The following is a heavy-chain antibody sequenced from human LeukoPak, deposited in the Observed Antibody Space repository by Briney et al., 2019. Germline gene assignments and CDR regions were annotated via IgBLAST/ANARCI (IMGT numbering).Heavy chain of an antibody. V-gene: IGHV1-69-2*01. Sequence: GATVKISCKASGYTFTDYYMHWVQQAPGKGLEWMGRVDPEDGETIYAEKFQGRVTITADTSTDTAYMDLSSLRSEDTALYYCAITMILVVEGGDAFDIWGQGTMVTVSS. CDR3: AITMILVVEGGDAFDI. D-gene: IGHD3-22*01. CDR1: GYTFTDYY. J-gene: IGHJ3*02. CDR2: VDPEDGET.